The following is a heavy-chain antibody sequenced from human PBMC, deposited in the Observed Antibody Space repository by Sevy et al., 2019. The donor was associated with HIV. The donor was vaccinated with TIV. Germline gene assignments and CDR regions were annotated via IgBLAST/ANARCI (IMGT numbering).Heavy chain of an antibody. CDR1: GLSVSDNY. Sequence: GGSLRLSCAGSGLSVSDNYMNWVRQAPGKGLEWLANINQDGSTKYHVDSLKGRFTISRDNAKNLVFLQMTNLGAEDTALYYCVRAIAAPTSFWGRGTLVTVSS. J-gene: IGHJ4*02. D-gene: IGHD6-13*01. CDR3: VRAIAAPTSF. V-gene: IGHV3-7*04. CDR2: INQDGSTK.